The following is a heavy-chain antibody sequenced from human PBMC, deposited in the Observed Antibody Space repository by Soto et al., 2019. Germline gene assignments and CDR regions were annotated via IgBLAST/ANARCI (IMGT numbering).Heavy chain of an antibody. CDR1: GGAFRGYY. CDR2: INHSGST. J-gene: IGHJ5*02. V-gene: IGHV4-34*01. CDR3: ARVRPNVVRGRGYWFDP. D-gene: IGHD3-10*01. Sequence: SSGTPSPTRAVYGGAFRGYYWSWIPPPPGXGLEWIWEINHSGSTNYNPSLKSRVTISVDTSKNQFSLKLSSVTAADTAVYYCARVRPNVVRGRGYWFDPWGQGTLVTVSS.